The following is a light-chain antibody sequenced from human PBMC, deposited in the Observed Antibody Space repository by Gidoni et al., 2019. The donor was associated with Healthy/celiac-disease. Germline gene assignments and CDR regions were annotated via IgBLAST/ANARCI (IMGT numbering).Light chain of an antibody. CDR2: AAS. V-gene: IGKV1-39*01. CDR3: QQSYSTPFT. Sequence: DIQVTPSPSSLSASVGDRVTITCRASQSIISYLNWYQQKPGKAHKLLIYAASSLPSGVPSRFSGSGSGTDFTLTISSLQPEDFATYYCQQSYSTPFTFGPGTKVDIK. J-gene: IGKJ3*01. CDR1: QSIISY.